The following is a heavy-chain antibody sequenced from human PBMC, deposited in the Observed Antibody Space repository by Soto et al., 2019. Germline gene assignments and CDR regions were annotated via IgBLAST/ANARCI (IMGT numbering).Heavy chain of an antibody. J-gene: IGHJ4*02. CDR3: AKDRGYYIWGSYSPQSHFDY. D-gene: IGHD3-16*01. CDR1: GFTFSSYA. CDR2: ISGSGGST. V-gene: IGHV3-23*01. Sequence: EVQLLESGGGLVQPGGSLRLSCAASGFTFSSYAMSWVRQAPGKGLEWVSVISGSGGSTYYADYVKGRFTISRDNSKNTLYLQMNSLRAEDTAVYYCAKDRGYYIWGSYSPQSHFDYWGQGTLVTVSS.